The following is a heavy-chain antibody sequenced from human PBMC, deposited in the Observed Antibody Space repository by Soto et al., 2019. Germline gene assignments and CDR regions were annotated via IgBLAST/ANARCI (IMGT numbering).Heavy chain of an antibody. V-gene: IGHV3-74*01. CDR3: ARGDSSGWLGGHWALGY. CDR2: INSDGSST. J-gene: IGHJ4*02. Sequence: GGSLRLSCAASVFTFSSYWMHWVRQAPGKGLVWVSRINSDGSSTSYADSVKGRFTISRDNAKNTLYLQMNSLRAEDTAVYYCARGDSSGWLGGHWALGYGGQGTLVTASS. CDR1: VFTFSSYW. D-gene: IGHD6-19*01.